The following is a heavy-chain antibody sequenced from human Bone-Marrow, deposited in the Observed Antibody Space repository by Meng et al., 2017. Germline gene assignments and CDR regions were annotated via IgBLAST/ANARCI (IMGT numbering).Heavy chain of an antibody. CDR1: GITFNNYW. CDR3: ARVAWGFDY. D-gene: IGHD7-27*01. V-gene: IGHV3-74*01. Sequence: EGQLGESGGGVVQPGGSLRLSGVATGITFNNYWMHWVRQAPGKGLVWVSRINSDGSSTSYADSVKGRFTISRDNAKNTLYLQMNSLTAEDTAIYYCARVAWGFDYWGQGTLVTVSS. CDR2: INSDGSST. J-gene: IGHJ4*02.